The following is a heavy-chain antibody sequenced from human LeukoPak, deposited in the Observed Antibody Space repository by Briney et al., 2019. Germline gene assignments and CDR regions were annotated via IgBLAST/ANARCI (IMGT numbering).Heavy chain of an antibody. CDR2: ISGGGGRT. Sequence: GGSLRLSCAASGFTFSSYAMSWVRQAPGKGLEWVSVISGGGGRTYYGDSVKGRFTISRDNSKNTVYLQMNSLRAEDTAVYYCAKDVRDIVVLIDTYMYWGQGTLVTVSS. CDR3: AKDVRDIVVLIDTYMY. CDR1: GFTFSSYA. D-gene: IGHD2-21*01. V-gene: IGHV3-23*01. J-gene: IGHJ4*02.